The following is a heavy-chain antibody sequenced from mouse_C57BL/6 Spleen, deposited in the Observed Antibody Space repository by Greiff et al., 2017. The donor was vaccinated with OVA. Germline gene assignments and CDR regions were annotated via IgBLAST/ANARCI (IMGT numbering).Heavy chain of an antibody. CDR2: IYPRSGNT. Sequence: QVQLKESGAELARPGASVKLSCKASGYTFTSYGISWVKQRTGQGLEWIGEIYPRSGNTYYNEKFKGKATLTADKSSSTAYMELRSLTSEDSAVYFCARPLGRDYFDYWGQGTTLTVSS. D-gene: IGHD4-1*01. CDR1: GYTFTSYG. J-gene: IGHJ2*01. CDR3: ARPLGRDYFDY. V-gene: IGHV1-81*01.